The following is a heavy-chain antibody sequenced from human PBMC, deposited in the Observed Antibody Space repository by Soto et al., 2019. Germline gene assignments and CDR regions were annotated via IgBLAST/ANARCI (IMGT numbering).Heavy chain of an antibody. Sequence: GGSLRLSCAASGFTFSSYGMHWVRQAPGKGLEWVAVIWYDGSNKYYADSVKGRFTISRDNSKNTLYLQMNSLRAEDTAVYYCARGFGYGAPFDYWGQGTLVTVSS. CDR1: GFTFSSYG. CDR2: IWYDGSNK. CDR3: ARGFGYGAPFDY. V-gene: IGHV3-33*01. D-gene: IGHD3-10*01. J-gene: IGHJ4*02.